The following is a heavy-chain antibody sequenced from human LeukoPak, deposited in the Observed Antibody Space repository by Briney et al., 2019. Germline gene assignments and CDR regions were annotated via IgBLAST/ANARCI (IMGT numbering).Heavy chain of an antibody. J-gene: IGHJ6*04. V-gene: IGHV3-30*04. Sequence: GGSLRLSSAESGFTFSSYTMYSGPDAPGRGLERGAVISDDGSNKYYADSVKGRFTISRDNSKNTLYLQMNSLRAEDTAVYYCARDRVVRGVTSSSYYGMDVWGEGTTVTVSS. CDR3: ARDRVVRGVTSSSYYGMDV. CDR2: ISDDGSNK. D-gene: IGHD3-10*01. CDR1: GFTFSSYT.